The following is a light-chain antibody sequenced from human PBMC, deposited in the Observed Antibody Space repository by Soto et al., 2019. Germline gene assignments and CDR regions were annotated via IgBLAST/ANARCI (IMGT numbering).Light chain of an antibody. Sequence: EIVSTQSPATLSLSPGERATLSCGASQSLSSRYLAWYQQKPGLAPRLLIYDASSRATDIPDRFSGSGSGTDFTLTISEVKPEDFAVYYCQQYGGSPGLTFGGGTKVDIK. J-gene: IGKJ4*01. V-gene: IGKV3D-20*01. CDR2: DAS. CDR3: QQYGGSPGLT. CDR1: QSLSSRY.